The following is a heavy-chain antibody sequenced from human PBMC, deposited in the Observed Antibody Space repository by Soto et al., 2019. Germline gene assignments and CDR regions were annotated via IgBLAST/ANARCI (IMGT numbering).Heavy chain of an antibody. CDR3: ARDMGYSGSGQSTNIDYYYYGLDV. CDR2: TYYEGKNK. J-gene: IGHJ6*02. CDR1: GSPSITKA. D-gene: IGHD3-10*01. Sequence: QVQLVESGEAVAQLGSPWKPPGPASGSPSITKACHWARRAPAKGRGWLAATYYEGKNKYDADSVKGRFTISRDNSKNTLYLQMNSLRREDTAVYYCARDMGYSGSGQSTNIDYYYYGLDVWGQGTTVTVSS. V-gene: IGHV3-30*03.